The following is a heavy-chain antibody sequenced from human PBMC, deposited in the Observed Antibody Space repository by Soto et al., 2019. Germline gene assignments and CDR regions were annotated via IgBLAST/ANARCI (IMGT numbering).Heavy chain of an antibody. J-gene: IGHJ4*02. Sequence: SETLSLTCTVSGGSISSYYWSWIRQPPGKGLEWIGYIYYSGSTNYNPSLKSRVTISVDTSKNQFSLKLSSVTAADTAVYYCARDDAGNFAYWAQGPLVTVPS. D-gene: IGHD1-1*01. CDR1: GGSISSYY. CDR2: IYYSGST. V-gene: IGHV4-59*01. CDR3: ARDDAGNFAY.